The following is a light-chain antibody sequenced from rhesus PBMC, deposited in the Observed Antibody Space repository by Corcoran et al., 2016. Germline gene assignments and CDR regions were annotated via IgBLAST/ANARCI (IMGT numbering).Light chain of an antibody. CDR3: QHYNNWALT. Sequence: EIVMTQSPATLSLSPGERATLSCRASQSVSTYIAWYQQKPGLPPSLLINVASNRATGIPGRFSGRGCGTDFTLTISSLEPEDLAVYYCQHYNNWALTFGGGTKVEIK. V-gene: IGKV3S9*01. CDR2: VAS. CDR1: QSVSTY. J-gene: IGKJ4*01.